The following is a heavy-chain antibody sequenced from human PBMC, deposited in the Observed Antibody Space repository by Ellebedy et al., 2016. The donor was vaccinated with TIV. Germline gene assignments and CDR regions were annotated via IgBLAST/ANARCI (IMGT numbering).Heavy chain of an antibody. J-gene: IGHJ4*02. D-gene: IGHD3-22*01. CDR1: RGSISSDNW. V-gene: IGHV4-4*02. Sequence: SETLSLTCAVSRGSISSDNWWRWVRQPPGKGLEWSGEIYHIGSSTYTPSLKVRVTISVDKSKNQFSLNLSSVTAADTAVYYCARSPGYYYDSSGYYGGYWGQGTLVTVSS. CDR2: IYHIGSS. CDR3: ARSPGYYYDSSGYYGGY.